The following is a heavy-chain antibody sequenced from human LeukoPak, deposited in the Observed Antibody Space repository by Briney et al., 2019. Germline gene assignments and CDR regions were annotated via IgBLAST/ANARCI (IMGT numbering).Heavy chain of an antibody. CDR1: GFTFSSYW. V-gene: IGHV3-7*01. J-gene: IGHJ4*02. D-gene: IGHD3-16*02. CDR3: ARMRIRFGGVIPL. Sequence: GGSLRLSCAASGFTFSSYWMSWVRQAPGKGLEWVAIIKQDGRETYYVDSVKGRFTISRDNAKNSLYLQMNSLRGEDTAVYYCARMRIRFGGVIPLWGQGTLVTVSS. CDR2: IKQDGRET.